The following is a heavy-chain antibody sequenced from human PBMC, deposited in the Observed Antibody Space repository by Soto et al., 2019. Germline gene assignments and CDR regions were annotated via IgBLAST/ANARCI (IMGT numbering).Heavy chain of an antibody. CDR2: ISAYNGNT. Sequence: QVQLVQSGAEVKKPGASVKVSCKASGYTFTSYGISWVRQAPGQGLEWTGWISAYNGNTNYAQKLQGRVTMTTDTSTSTAYMELRSLRSDDTAVYYCARDLSCSSTSCYTPNYYGMDVWGQGTTVTVSS. D-gene: IGHD2-2*02. CDR1: GYTFTSYG. J-gene: IGHJ6*02. V-gene: IGHV1-18*04. CDR3: ARDLSCSSTSCYTPNYYGMDV.